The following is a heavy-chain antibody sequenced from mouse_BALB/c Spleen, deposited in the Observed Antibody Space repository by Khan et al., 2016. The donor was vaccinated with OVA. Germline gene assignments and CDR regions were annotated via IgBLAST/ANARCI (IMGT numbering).Heavy chain of an antibody. V-gene: IGHV9-3-1*01. D-gene: IGHD2-4*01. J-gene: IGHJ4*01. CDR3: ARSWQLRDALDY. Sequence: QIQLVQSGPELKKAGETVKISCKASGYTFTNYGMNWVKQAPGKGLKWMGWINTYTGEPTYAGDFKGRLAFYVETSASTTYLQINNLKDEATATYFCARSWQLRDALDYWGQGTSVTVSS. CDR2: INTYTGEP. CDR1: GYTFTNYG.